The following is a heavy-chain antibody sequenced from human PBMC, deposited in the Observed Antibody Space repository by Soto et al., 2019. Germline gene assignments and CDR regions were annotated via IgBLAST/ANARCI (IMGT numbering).Heavy chain of an antibody. CDR1: GFTFSSYW. Sequence: PGESLKISCAASGFTFSSYWMSWVRQAPGKGLEWVANIKQDGSEKYYVDSVKGRFTISRDNAKNSLYLQMNSLRAEDTAVYYCARSIAARLNCLDPWGQGPLVTVSS. CDR2: IKQDGSEK. D-gene: IGHD6-6*01. CDR3: ARSIAARLNCLDP. J-gene: IGHJ5*02. V-gene: IGHV3-7*01.